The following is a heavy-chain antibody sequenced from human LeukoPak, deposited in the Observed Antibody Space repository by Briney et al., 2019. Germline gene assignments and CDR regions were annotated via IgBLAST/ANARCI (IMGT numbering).Heavy chain of an antibody. CDR2: IRNKANSYTT. Sequence: PGGSLRLSCAASGFIFSDHHMDWVRQAPGKGLEWIGRIRNKANSYTTEYAASVKGRFTVSRDDSKNSLYLQMNSLKTEDTAVYYCARSPVGTTPFDCWGQGTLVTVSS. J-gene: IGHJ4*02. CDR1: GFIFSDHH. CDR3: ARSPVGTTPFDC. D-gene: IGHD1-26*01. V-gene: IGHV3-72*01.